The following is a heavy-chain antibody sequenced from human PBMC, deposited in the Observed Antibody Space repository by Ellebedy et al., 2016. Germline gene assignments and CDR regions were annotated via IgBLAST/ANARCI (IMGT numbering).Heavy chain of an antibody. D-gene: IGHD3-3*01. J-gene: IGHJ5*02. CDR1: GYTFTSYG. CDR2: ISAYNGNT. V-gene: IGHV1-18*01. Sequence: ASVKVSCXASGYTFTSYGISWVRQAPGQGLEWMGWISAYNGNTNYAQKLQGRVTMTTDTSTSTAYMELRSLRSDDTAVYYCARAYFGVGTGWFDPWGQGTLVTVSS. CDR3: ARAYFGVGTGWFDP.